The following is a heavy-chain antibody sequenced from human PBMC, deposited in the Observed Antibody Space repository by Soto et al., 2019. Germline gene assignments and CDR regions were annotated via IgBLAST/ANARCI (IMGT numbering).Heavy chain of an antibody. D-gene: IGHD3-22*01. CDR2: ISPTSSTM. J-gene: IGHJ4*02. CDR1: GFTFRSYS. V-gene: IGHV3-48*02. CDR3: ARGSSGSDY. Sequence: EVQLVESGGGLVQPGGSLRLSCAASGFTFRSYSMNWVRKAPGKGLEWVSYISPTSSTMYYADSVKGRFTISRDNVKNSLYLQMNSLRDEDSAVYYCARGSSGSDYWGQGTLVTVSS.